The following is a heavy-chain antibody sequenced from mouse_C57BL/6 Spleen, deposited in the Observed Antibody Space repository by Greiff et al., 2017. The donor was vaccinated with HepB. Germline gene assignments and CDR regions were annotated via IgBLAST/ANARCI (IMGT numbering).Heavy chain of an antibody. V-gene: IGHV1-61*01. Sequence: QVQLQQPGAELVRPGSSVKLSCKASGYTFTSYWMDWVKQRPGQGLEWIGNIYPSDSETHYNQKFKDKATLTVDKSSSTAYMQLSSLTSEDSAVYYCARWCSILLGLDYWGQGTTLTVSS. J-gene: IGHJ2*01. CDR2: IYPSDSET. D-gene: IGHD4-1*01. CDR1: GYTFTSYW. CDR3: ARWCSILLGLDY.